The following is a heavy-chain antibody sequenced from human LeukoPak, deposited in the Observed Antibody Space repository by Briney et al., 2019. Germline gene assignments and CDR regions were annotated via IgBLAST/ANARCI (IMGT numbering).Heavy chain of an antibody. CDR2: INHSGST. CDR3: ARGQGFGH. Sequence: SETLSLTCAVYGGSFSGYYWSWIRQPPGKGLEWIGEINHSGSTNYNPSLKSRVTISVDTSKNQFSLKLSSVTAADTAVYYCARGQGFGHWGQGTLVTVSS. V-gene: IGHV4-34*01. J-gene: IGHJ5*02. CDR1: GGSFSGYY.